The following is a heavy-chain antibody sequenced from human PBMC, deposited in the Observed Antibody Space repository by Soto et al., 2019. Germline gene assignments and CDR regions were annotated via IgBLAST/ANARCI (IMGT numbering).Heavy chain of an antibody. CDR2: IYYSGST. D-gene: IGHD2-15*01. CDR1: GGSISSSSYY. J-gene: IGHJ3*02. Sequence: QLQLQESGPGLVKPSETLSLTCTVSGGSISSSSYYWGWIRQPPGKGLEWIGSIYYSGSTYYNPYLKSRVTISVDTSKNQFSLKLSSVTAADTAVYYCARLVRDIVVVVATDAFDIWGQGTMVTVSS. V-gene: IGHV4-39*01. CDR3: ARLVRDIVVVVATDAFDI.